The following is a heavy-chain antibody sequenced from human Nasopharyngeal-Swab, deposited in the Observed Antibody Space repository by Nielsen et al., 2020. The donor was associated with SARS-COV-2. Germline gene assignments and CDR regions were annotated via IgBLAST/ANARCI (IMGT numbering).Heavy chain of an antibody. J-gene: IGHJ4*02. CDR3: ARDRNFVWNGAVGLDY. V-gene: IGHV4-39*07. Sequence: WIRQSPGKGLEWIGSIYYSGSTYYNPSLKSRVTISVDTSKNQFSLKLSSVTAADTAVYYCARDRNFVWNGAVGLDYWGQGTLVTVSS. CDR2: IYYSGST. D-gene: IGHD1-1*01.